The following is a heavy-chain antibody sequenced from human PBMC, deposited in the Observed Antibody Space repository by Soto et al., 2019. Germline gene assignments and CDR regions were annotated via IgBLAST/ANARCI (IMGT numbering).Heavy chain of an antibody. D-gene: IGHD3-10*01. Sequence: GGSLRLSCEVSGLNVTSYGMHWVRQAPGKGLEWVAVTSYNGNKKYYVESVKGRFSISRDTAKNTLYLQMNNLRPDDTAVYYCAKDFKFAKLFFGHFYYGYDVWGQGTMVTVSS. CDR1: GLNVTSYG. V-gene: IGHV3-30*18. CDR3: AKDFKFAKLFFGHFYYGYDV. J-gene: IGHJ6*02. CDR2: TSYNGNKK.